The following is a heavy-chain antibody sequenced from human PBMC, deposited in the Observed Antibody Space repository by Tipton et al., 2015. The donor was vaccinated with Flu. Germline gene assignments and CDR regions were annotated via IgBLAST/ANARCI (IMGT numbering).Heavy chain of an antibody. Sequence: SLRLSCAASGFAFDTYEMNWVRQAPGKGLEWVAVIWYDGSNEHYSDSVKGRFTISRDNSKKTLYLQMNNLRVEDTAVYYCAREQQQAITWGQGTLVTVSS. V-gene: IGHV3-33*01. J-gene: IGHJ5*02. CDR3: AREQQQAIT. D-gene: IGHD6-13*01. CDR1: GFAFDTYE. CDR2: IWYDGSNE.